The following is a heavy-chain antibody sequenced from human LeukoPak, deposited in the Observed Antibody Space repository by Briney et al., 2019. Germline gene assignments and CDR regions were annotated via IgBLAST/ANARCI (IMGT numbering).Heavy chain of an antibody. V-gene: IGHV3-23*01. J-gene: IGHJ4*02. CDR3: TTLCGGDCYNDY. CDR1: GFTFSSYA. D-gene: IGHD2-21*02. CDR2: ISGGAAST. Sequence: GGSLRLSCAASGFTFSSYAMSWVRQAPGKGLEWVSSISGGAASTDYVDSVKGRFTISRDNSKNTLYLQMNSLRAEDTAVYYCTTLCGGDCYNDYWGQGTLVTVSS.